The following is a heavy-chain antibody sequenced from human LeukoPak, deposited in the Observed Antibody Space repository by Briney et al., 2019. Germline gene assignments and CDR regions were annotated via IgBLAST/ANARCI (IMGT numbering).Heavy chain of an antibody. V-gene: IGHV4-34*01. D-gene: IGHD3-22*01. CDR2: INHSGST. CDR3: ARAPYYYDSSGYAY. J-gene: IGHJ4*02. CDR1: GGSFSGYY. Sequence: SETLSLTCAVYGGSFSGYYWSWIRQPPGKGLEWIGEINHSGSTNYNPSLKSRVTISVDTSKNQFSLKLSSVTAADTAVYYCARAPYYYDSSGYAYWGQGTMLTVSS.